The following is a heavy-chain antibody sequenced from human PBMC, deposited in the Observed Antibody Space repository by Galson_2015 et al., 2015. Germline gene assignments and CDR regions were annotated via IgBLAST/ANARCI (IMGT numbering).Heavy chain of an antibody. Sequence: SETLSLTCIVSGGSIGSYYWSWIRQPPGKGLEWIGYIHYSGSSNSNPSLKSRVSISVDTSKNRFSLHLTSVTAADTAVYYCARAVKRVYGDYGVDGFDVWGQGTMVAVSS. CDR1: GGSIGSYY. J-gene: IGHJ3*01. CDR3: ARAVKRVYGDYGVDGFDV. CDR2: IHYSGSS. V-gene: IGHV4-59*01. D-gene: IGHD4-17*01.